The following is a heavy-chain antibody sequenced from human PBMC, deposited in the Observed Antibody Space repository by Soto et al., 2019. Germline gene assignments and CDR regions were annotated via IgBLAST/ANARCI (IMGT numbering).Heavy chain of an antibody. CDR1: GFTFGNAW. CDR3: TTTYNGYDLSKS. CDR2: IKSKTDGGTT. Sequence: TGGSLILSCAVSGFTFGNAWMSWVRQAPGKGLEWVGRIKSKTDGGTTDYAAPVKGRVSISRDDSKNTLYLQMNSLKTEDTALYYCTTTYNGYDLSKSWGQGTLVTVSS. D-gene: IGHD5-12*01. J-gene: IGHJ5*02. V-gene: IGHV3-15*01.